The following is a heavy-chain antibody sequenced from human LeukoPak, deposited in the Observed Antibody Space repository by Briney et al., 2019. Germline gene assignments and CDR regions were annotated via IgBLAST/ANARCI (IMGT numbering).Heavy chain of an antibody. CDR2: IYPGDSDT. V-gene: IGHV5-51*01. Sequence: GESLKISCKSSGYSFTSYWIGWVRQMPGKGLEWMGIIYPGDSDTRYSPSLQGQVTISADKSISTAYLQWSSLKASDTAMYYFARHDGYDFWSGYPFDYWGQGTLVTVSS. J-gene: IGHJ4*02. D-gene: IGHD3-3*01. CDR3: ARHDGYDFWSGYPFDY. CDR1: GYSFTSYW.